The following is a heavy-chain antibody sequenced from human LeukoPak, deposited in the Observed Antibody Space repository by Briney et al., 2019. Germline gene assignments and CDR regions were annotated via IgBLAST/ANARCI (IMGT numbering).Heavy chain of an antibody. CDR3: VKDGGGYYSTTYDY. CDR2: IGNDGSIP. D-gene: IGHD3-22*01. CDR1: GFTFSSYW. J-gene: IGHJ4*02. Sequence: AGGSLRLSCTASGFTFSSYWMHWVRQAPGKGLVWVSCIGNDGSIPTYADSVKGRFTVSRDNAKNTLYLQMHSLRDEDTAVYYCVKDGGGYYSTTYDYWGQGTPVTVSS. V-gene: IGHV3-74*01.